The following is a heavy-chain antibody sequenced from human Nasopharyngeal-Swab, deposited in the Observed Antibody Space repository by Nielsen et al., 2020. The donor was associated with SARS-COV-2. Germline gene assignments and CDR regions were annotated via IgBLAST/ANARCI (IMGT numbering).Heavy chain of an antibody. D-gene: IGHD3-10*01. J-gene: IGHJ4*02. Sequence: ESLKISCAASGFTFSKYNMNWVRQAPGKGLEWVSYITSTSSTIYYADSVKGRFTISRDNAKNSLSLQINSLRAEDTAMYYCVSSYYGSAYWGQGTLVTVSS. CDR3: VSSYYGSAY. CDR1: GFTFSKYN. CDR2: ITSTSSTI. V-gene: IGHV3-48*04.